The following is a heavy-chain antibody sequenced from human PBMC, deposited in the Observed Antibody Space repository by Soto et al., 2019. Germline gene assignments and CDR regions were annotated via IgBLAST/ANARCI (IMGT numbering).Heavy chain of an antibody. V-gene: IGHV1-2*02. Sequence: ASVKVSCKASGYTFTENQIHWLRRAPGQRLEWMGRIDPKSGDTTFAQTYQGRVTISGDTSRNQFSMTLTSVTAADTALYYCARMYSSGSGWFHPWGQGTLVTVSS. CDR2: IDPKSGDT. CDR3: ARMYSSGSGWFHP. CDR1: GYTFTENQ. J-gene: IGHJ5*02. D-gene: IGHD3-22*01.